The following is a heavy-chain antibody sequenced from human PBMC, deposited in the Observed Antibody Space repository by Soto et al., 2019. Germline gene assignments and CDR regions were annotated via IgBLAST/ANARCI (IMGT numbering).Heavy chain of an antibody. CDR2: ISYDGSNK. J-gene: IGHJ4*02. V-gene: IGHV3-30-3*01. Sequence: GGSLRLSCAASGFTFSSYAMHWVRQAPGKGLEWVAVISYDGSNKYYADSVKGRFTISRDNPKNTLYLQMNSLRAEDTAVYYCAREGIFIAAPGFDYWGQGTLVTVSS. CDR1: GFTFSSYA. D-gene: IGHD6-13*01. CDR3: AREGIFIAAPGFDY.